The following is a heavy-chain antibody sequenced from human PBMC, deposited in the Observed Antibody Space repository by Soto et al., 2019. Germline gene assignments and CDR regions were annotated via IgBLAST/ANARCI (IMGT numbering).Heavy chain of an antibody. CDR3: ATNLYYDFWSGYWPRDAFDI. V-gene: IGHV1-18*01. CDR1: GYTFTSYG. Sequence: ASVKVSCKASGYTFTSYGISWVRQAPGQGLEWMGWISAYNGNTNYAQKLQGRVTMTTDTSTSTAYMELRCLRSDDTAVYYCATNLYYDFWSGYWPRDAFDIWGQGTMVTVSS. J-gene: IGHJ3*02. CDR2: ISAYNGNT. D-gene: IGHD3-3*01.